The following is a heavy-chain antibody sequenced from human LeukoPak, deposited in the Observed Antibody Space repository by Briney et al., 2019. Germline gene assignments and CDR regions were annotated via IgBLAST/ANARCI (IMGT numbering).Heavy chain of an antibody. CDR3: ARGIAAAGTRFDY. CDR1: GFTFSSYG. V-gene: IGHV3-33*01. Sequence: GGSLRLSCAASGFTFSSYGMHWVRQAPGKGLEWVAVIWYDGSNKYYADSVKGRFTISRDNAKNSLYLQMNSLRAEDTAVYYCARGIAAAGTRFDYWGQGTLVTVSS. D-gene: IGHD6-13*01. CDR2: IWYDGSNK. J-gene: IGHJ4*02.